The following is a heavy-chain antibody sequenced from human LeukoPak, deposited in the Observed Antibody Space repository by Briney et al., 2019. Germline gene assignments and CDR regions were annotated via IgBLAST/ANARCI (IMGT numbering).Heavy chain of an antibody. D-gene: IGHD2-8*01. Sequence: SETLSLTCTVSGGSISDYYWSWIRQPPGKGLEWLGFVSYSRSTTYHPSLKSRVTISLDTSKNQFSLKLSSVTAADTAVYYCARGYSYCTNGVCSYNWFDPWGQGTLVTVSS. V-gene: IGHV4-59*12. CDR2: VSYSRST. CDR1: GGSISDYY. CDR3: ARGYSYCTNGVCSYNWFDP. J-gene: IGHJ5*02.